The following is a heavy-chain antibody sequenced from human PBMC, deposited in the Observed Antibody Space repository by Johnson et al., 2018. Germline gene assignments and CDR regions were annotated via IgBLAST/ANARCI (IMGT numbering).Heavy chain of an antibody. CDR2: ISWNSGIR. CDR3: IKGGTWIQDVLDI. Sequence: VQLVESGGGLVQPGWSLRLSCVASGFTFDDYDMHWVRQAPGKGLEWVSGISWNSGIRAYADSMKGRFTISRDNAKNSLYLQMNSLRVEDTALYYCIKGGTWIQDVLDIWGQGTMVTVSS. D-gene: IGHD5-18*01. V-gene: IGHV3-9*01. J-gene: IGHJ3*02. CDR1: GFTFDDYD.